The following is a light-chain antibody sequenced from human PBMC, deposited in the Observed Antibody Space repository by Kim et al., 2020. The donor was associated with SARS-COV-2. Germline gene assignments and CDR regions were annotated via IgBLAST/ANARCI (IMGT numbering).Light chain of an antibody. J-gene: IGLJ2*01. CDR1: SSNIGSTT. CDR2: SNN. V-gene: IGLV1-44*01. Sequence: SVLTQPPSASGTPGQRFTISCSGSSSNIGSTTVNWYQQLPGTAPKLLIYSNNQRPSGFPDRFSGSKSGTSASLAISGLQSEDEADYYCAAWDDSLNGHVVFGGGTQLTVL. CDR3: AAWDDSLNGHVV.